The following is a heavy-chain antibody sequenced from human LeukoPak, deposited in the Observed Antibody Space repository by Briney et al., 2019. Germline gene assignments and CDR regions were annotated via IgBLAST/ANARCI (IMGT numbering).Heavy chain of an antibody. Sequence: GGSLRLSCAASGFTFSSYGMHWVRQAPGKGLEWVAVIWYDGSNKYYADSVKGRFTISRDNSKNTLYLQMNSLRAEDTAVYYCAKVLQYYQYGMDVWGQGTTVTVSS. CDR2: IWYDGSNK. V-gene: IGHV3-33*06. D-gene: IGHD5-24*01. CDR1: GFTFSSYG. J-gene: IGHJ6*02. CDR3: AKVLQYYQYGMDV.